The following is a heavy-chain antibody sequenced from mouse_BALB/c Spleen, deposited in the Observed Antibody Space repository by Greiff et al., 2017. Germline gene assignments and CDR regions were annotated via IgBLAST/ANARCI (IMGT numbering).Heavy chain of an antibody. Sequence: VKVVESGPGLVAPSQSLSITCTVSGFSLTSYGVHWVRQPPGKGLEWLGVIWAGGSTNYNSALMSRLSISKDNSKSQVFLKMNSLQTDDTAMYYCARDGLITTVDYWGQGTTLTVSS. V-gene: IGHV2-9*02. CDR3: ARDGLITTVDY. CDR2: IWAGGST. CDR1: GFSLTSYG. J-gene: IGHJ2*01. D-gene: IGHD1-1*01.